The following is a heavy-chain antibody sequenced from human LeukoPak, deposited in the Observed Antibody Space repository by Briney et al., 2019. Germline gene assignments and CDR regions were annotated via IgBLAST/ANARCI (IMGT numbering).Heavy chain of an antibody. Sequence: PGGSLRLSCAASGFTFSTYWMHWVRQAPGKGLVWVSRIDSDGSKTSYAESAKGRFTISRDNTKSTLYLQMDSLRAEDTAIYYCARDLLNWGQGTLVTVSA. V-gene: IGHV3-74*03. CDR3: ARDLLN. CDR2: IDSDGSKT. J-gene: IGHJ4*02. CDR1: GFTFSTYW.